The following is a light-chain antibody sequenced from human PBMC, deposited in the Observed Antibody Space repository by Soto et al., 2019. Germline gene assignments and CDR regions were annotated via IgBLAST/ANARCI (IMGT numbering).Light chain of an antibody. Sequence: QSALTQPASVSGSPGQSITISCTGTSSDAGSYNYVSWYQQHPGKAPKLMIYEVSDRPSGISGRFSGSKSGNTASLTISGLQTEDEADYYCSSYTSSSTLFGTGTKVTVL. CDR3: SSYTSSSTL. J-gene: IGLJ1*01. CDR1: SSDAGSYNY. V-gene: IGLV2-14*01. CDR2: EVS.